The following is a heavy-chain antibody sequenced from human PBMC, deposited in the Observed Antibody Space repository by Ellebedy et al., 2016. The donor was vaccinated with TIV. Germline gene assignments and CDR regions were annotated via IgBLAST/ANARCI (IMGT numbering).Heavy chain of an antibody. CDR1: GGSFSGYY. Sequence: MPGGSLRLSCAVYGGSFSGYYWSWTRQPTGKGLEWIGEINHSGSTNYNPSLNSRVPLSVDRSNNQFSLKLSSVTAADTAVYYCARLPKLTGTTVYFFDYWGQGTLVTVSS. D-gene: IGHD1-20*01. J-gene: IGHJ4*02. CDR2: INHSGST. V-gene: IGHV4-34*01. CDR3: ARLPKLTGTTVYFFDY.